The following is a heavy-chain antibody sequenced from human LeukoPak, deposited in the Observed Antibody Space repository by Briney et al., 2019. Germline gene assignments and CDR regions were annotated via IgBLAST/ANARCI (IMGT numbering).Heavy chain of an antibody. CDR2: ISGSGGST. J-gene: IGHJ4*02. CDR1: GFTFSSYA. Sequence: GGSLRLSCAASGFTFSSYAMSWVRQAPGKGLEWVSAISGSGGSTYYADSVKGRFTISRDNSKNTLYLQMNSLRAEDTAVYYCAKDSAYYDSRGSTPGLDYWGQGTLVTVSS. V-gene: IGHV3-23*01. CDR3: AKDSAYYDSRGSTPGLDY. D-gene: IGHD3-22*01.